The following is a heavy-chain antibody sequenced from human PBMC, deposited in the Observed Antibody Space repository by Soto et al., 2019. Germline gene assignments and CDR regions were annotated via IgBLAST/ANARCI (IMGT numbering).Heavy chain of an antibody. CDR3: AHRGRGPNSNYVPGWFDP. D-gene: IGHD4-4*01. J-gene: IGHJ5*02. CDR2: IYWDDDK. Sequence: SGPTLVNPTQTLTLTCTFSGFSLSTSGVGVGWIRQPPGKALEWLALIYWDDDKRYSPSLKSRLTITKDTSKNQVVLTMTNMDPVDTATYYCAHRGRGPNSNYVPGWFDPWGQGTLVTVSS. V-gene: IGHV2-5*02. CDR1: GFSLSTSGVG.